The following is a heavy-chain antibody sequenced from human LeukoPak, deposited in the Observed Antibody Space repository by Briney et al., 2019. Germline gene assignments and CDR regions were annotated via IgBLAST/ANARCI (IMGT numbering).Heavy chain of an antibody. CDR3: ASSLLTADAFDI. V-gene: IGHV4-34*01. CDR1: GGSFSGYY. CDR2: INHSGST. D-gene: IGHD3-9*01. Sequence: PSETLSLTCAVYGGSFSGYYWSWIRQPPGKGLXXXGEINHSGSTNYDPSLKSRVTISVDTSKNQFSLKLSSVTAADTAVYYCASSLLTADAFDIWGQGTMVTVSS. J-gene: IGHJ3*02.